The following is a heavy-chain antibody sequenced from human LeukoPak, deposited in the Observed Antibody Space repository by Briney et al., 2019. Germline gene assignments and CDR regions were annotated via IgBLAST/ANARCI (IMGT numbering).Heavy chain of an antibody. Sequence: ASVKVSCKASGYTFTSYDINWVRQATGQGLEWMGWMNPNSGNTGYAQKFQGWVTMTRDTSISTAYMELSRLRSDNTAVYYCARASGSGWYTYFDYWGQGTLVTVSS. CDR3: ARASGSGWYTYFDY. D-gene: IGHD6-19*01. J-gene: IGHJ4*02. CDR1: GYTFTSYD. V-gene: IGHV1-8*01. CDR2: MNPNSGNT.